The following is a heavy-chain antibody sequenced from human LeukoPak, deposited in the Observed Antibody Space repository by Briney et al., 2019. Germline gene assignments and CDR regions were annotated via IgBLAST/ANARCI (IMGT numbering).Heavy chain of an antibody. J-gene: IGHJ4*02. CDR1: GFAFSNCG. D-gene: IGHD5-24*01. Sequence: GGSLRLSCEASGFAFSNCGFHWVRQAPGKGLECVAVIWYDGTHKYYADSVKGRFTISRDNSKNTVYLQMNSLTAEDTAVYYCAKDRGDGYKGFDYWGQGTLVTVSS. CDR3: AKDRGDGYKGFDY. CDR2: IWYDGTHK. V-gene: IGHV3-33*06.